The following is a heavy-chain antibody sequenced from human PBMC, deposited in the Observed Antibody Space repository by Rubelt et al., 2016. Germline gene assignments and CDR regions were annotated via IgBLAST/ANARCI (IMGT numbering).Heavy chain of an antibody. CDR2: ISYDGSKK. CDR1: GFTFSSYA. J-gene: IGHJ4*02. D-gene: IGHD1-26*01. Sequence: QLVESGGGVVQPGKSLRLSCAASGFTFSSYAMHWVRPAPGKGLEWVAVISYDGSKKNYADSVKGRFTISRDNSKNTLYLQMNSLRAEDAAVYYWARRGPSGTYSVDYWGQGTLVTVSS. CDR3: ARRGPSGTYSVDY. V-gene: IGHV3-30-3*01.